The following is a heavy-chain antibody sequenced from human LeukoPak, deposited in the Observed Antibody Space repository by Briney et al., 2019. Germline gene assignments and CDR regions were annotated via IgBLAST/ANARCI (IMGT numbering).Heavy chain of an antibody. CDR1: EFPFSDSW. Sequence: SGGSLRLSCAVFEFPFSDSWMYWVRQAPGKGLEGVANIKKDGSGISYVDSVQGRFIISRDNAKNSLYLQMNSLSVEDTAVYFCAGGNSMNVWGKGTAVTVSS. CDR3: AGGNSMNV. V-gene: IGHV3-7*03. D-gene: IGHD1/OR15-1a*01. J-gene: IGHJ6*04. CDR2: IKKDGSGI.